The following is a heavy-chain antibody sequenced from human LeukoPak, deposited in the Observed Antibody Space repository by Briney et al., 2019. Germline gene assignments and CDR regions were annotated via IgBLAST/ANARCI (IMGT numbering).Heavy chain of an antibody. CDR1: GYTFTSYD. J-gene: IGHJ4*02. CDR3: ARPISGYYYAFDY. Sequence: GASVKVSCKASGYTFTSYDINWVRQATRQGLEWMGWMNPNSGNTGYAQKFQGRVTMTRNTSISTAYMELSSLRSEDTAVYYCARPISGYYYAFDYWGQGTLVTVSS. V-gene: IGHV1-8*01. D-gene: IGHD3-22*01. CDR2: MNPNSGNT.